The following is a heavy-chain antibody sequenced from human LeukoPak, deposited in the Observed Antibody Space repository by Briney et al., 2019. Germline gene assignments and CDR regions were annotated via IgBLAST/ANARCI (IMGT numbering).Heavy chain of an antibody. CDR1: GFTFSTYN. D-gene: IGHD2-2*02. V-gene: IGHV3-48*01. CDR3: ASQYCSTTSCYIMD. CDR2: IGSSSSTI. Sequence: GGSLRLSCTASGFTFSTYNMNWVRQAPGEGLEWVSYIGSSSSTIYYADSVKGRFTISRDNAKNSLYLQMNSLRAEDTAVFYCASQYCSTTSCYIMDWGQGTLVTVSS. J-gene: IGHJ4*02.